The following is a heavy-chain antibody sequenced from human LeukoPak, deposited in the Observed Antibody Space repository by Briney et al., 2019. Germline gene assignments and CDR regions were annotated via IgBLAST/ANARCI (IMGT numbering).Heavy chain of an antibody. D-gene: IGHD3-9*01. J-gene: IGHJ4*02. CDR1: GFTFSSYD. V-gene: IGHV3-13*01. CDR2: IGSAGDT. Sequence: GGSLRLSRVASGFTFSSYDMHWVRQATAEGLEWVSAIGSAGDTYYAGSVKGRFTISRENAKNSLYLQMNSLRAGDTAVYYCARGNILTGYTYWGQGILVTVSS. CDR3: ARGNILTGYTY.